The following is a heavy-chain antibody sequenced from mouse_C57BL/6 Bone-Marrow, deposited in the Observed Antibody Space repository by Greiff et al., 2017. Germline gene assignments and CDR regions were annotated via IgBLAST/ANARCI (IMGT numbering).Heavy chain of an antibody. J-gene: IGHJ3*01. D-gene: IGHD2-3*01. CDR3: ARDGYYPLAY. CDR2: INPNNGGT. V-gene: IGHV1-26*01. Sequence: LVKPGASVKISCKASGYTFTDYYMNWVKQSHGKSLEWIGDINPNNGGTSYNQKFKGKATLTVDKSSSTAYMELRSLTSEDSAVYYCARDGYYPLAYWGQGTLVTVSA. CDR1: GYTFTDYY.